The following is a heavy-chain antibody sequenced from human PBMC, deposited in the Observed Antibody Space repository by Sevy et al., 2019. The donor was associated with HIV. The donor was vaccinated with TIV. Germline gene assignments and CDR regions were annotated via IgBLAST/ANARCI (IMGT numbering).Heavy chain of an antibody. CDR3: AKDFTGYNGMDV. CDR2: ISYDGNNK. J-gene: IGHJ6*02. D-gene: IGHD3-9*01. V-gene: IGHV3-30*18. Sequence: GGSLRLSCAASGFTFSNYGMLWVRQAPGKGLEWVAVISYDGNNKFYGGSVKGRFTISRDTSKNTLYLQMNSLRVEDTAVYYCAKDFTGYNGMDVWGQGTMVTVSS. CDR1: GFTFSNYG.